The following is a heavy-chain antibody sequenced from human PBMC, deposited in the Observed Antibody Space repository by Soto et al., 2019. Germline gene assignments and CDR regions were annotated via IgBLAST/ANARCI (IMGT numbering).Heavy chain of an antibody. CDR2: ISAHNGNT. D-gene: IGHD1-1*01. Sequence: QVHLVQSGAEVKKPGASVKVSCKASGYTFTGYGITWVRQAPGQGLEWMGWISAHNGNTDYAQKLQGRVIVTRDTSTSTAYMELRSLISDDTAMYYCARGRYGDYWGQGALVTVSS. V-gene: IGHV1-18*01. CDR3: ARGRYGDY. CDR1: GYTFTGYG. J-gene: IGHJ4*02.